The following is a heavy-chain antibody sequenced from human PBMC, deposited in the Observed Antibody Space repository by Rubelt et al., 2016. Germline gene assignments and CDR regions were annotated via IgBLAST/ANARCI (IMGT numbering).Heavy chain of an antibody. J-gene: IGHJ4*02. CDR3: ARNLIMITFGGVIVPPDY. V-gene: IGHV1-18*01. Sequence: QVQLVQSGAEVKKPGASVKVSCKASGYTFTSYGISWVRQAPGQGLEWMGWIRAYNGNTNYAQKLQGRVTMTTDTSTGTAYMELRSLRSDDTAVDYCARNLIMITFGGVIVPPDYWGQGTLVTVSS. CDR1: GYTFTSYG. CDR2: IRAYNGNT. D-gene: IGHD3-16*02.